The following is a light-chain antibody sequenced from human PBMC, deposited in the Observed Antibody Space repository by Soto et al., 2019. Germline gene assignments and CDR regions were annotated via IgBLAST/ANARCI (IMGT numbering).Light chain of an antibody. CDR1: SSNIGAGYD. Sequence: QSALTQPHSVSGAPGQRVTISCTGSSSNIGAGYDVHWYQQLPGTAPKLLIYGNDNRPSGVPDRFSGSKSGTSASLAITGLQAEDEADYYCQSYDSSLSGYVFGTGTKLTVL. J-gene: IGLJ1*01. CDR3: QSYDSSLSGYV. V-gene: IGLV1-40*01. CDR2: GND.